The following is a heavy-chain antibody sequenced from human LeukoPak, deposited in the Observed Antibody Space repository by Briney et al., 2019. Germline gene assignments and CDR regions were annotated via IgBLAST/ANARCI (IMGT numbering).Heavy chain of an antibody. Sequence: GASVKVSCKASGGTFSSYAISWVRQAPGQGLEWMGGIIPIVGTANYAQKFQGRVTITADESTSTAYMELSSLRSEDTAVYYCARSYCSSTSCYPFDYWGQGTLVTVSS. J-gene: IGHJ4*02. CDR2: IIPIVGTA. D-gene: IGHD2-2*01. V-gene: IGHV1-69*13. CDR3: ARSYCSSTSCYPFDY. CDR1: GGTFSSYA.